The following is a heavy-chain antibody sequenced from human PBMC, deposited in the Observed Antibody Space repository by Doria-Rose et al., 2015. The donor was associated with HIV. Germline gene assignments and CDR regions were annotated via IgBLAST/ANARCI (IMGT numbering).Heavy chain of an antibody. Sequence: QVTLKESGPVLVKPTETLTLTCTVSGVSLSSPGMGVSWIRQPPGKALEWLANIFSDDERSYKTSLKSRLTISRATSKSQVVLTMTDMDPVDTATYYCARIKSSRWYHKYYLDFWGQGTLVIASA. V-gene: IGHV2-26*01. CDR2: IFSDDER. CDR1: GVSLSSPGMG. CDR3: ARIKSSRWYHKYYLDF. D-gene: IGHD6-13*01. J-gene: IGHJ4*02.